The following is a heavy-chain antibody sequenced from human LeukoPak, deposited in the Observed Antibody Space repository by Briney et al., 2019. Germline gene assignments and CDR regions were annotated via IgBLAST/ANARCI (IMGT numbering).Heavy chain of an antibody. D-gene: IGHD2-2*01. CDR3: ARIQGYCSSTNCLGMDV. V-gene: IGHV5-51*01. Sequence: KTPGESLKISCKGSGYTFITYWIGWVRQMPGKGLERMGIIYPGDSDTRYSPSFQGHVTISADKSISTAYLQWSSLKASDTAIYYCARIQGYCSSTNCLGMDVWGQGTTVTVSS. CDR2: IYPGDSDT. CDR1: GYTFITYW. J-gene: IGHJ6*02.